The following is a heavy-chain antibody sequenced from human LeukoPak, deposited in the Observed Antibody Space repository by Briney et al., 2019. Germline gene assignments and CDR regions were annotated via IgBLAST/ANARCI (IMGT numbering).Heavy chain of an antibody. CDR3: ARHWQWLATPGFDY. Sequence: SETPSLTCTVSGDSISSNYYYWGWIRQPPGKGLEWIGSINHSGSTNYNPSLKSRVTISVDTSKNQFSLKLSSVTAADTAVYYCARHWQWLATPGFDYWGQGTLVTVSS. CDR2: INHSGST. CDR1: GDSISSNYYY. D-gene: IGHD6-19*01. J-gene: IGHJ4*02. V-gene: IGHV4-39*01.